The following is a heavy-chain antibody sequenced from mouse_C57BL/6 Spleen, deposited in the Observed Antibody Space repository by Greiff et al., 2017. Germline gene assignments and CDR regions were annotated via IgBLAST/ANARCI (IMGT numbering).Heavy chain of an antibody. D-gene: IGHD3-2*02. CDR1: GFSLTSYG. V-gene: IGHV2-2*01. CDR3: ARGGGAQEDAMDY. CDR2: IWRGGST. Sequence: QVQLKESGPGLVQPSQSLSITCTVSGFSLTSYGVHWVRQSPGKGLEWLGVIWRGGSTDKNAAIISRLSTSKDNSKSQVFFKMNSLQADDTAIYYCARGGGAQEDAMDYWGQGTSVTVSS. J-gene: IGHJ4*01.